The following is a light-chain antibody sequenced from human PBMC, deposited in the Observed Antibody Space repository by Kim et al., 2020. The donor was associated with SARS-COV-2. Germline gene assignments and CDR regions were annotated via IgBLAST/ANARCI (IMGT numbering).Light chain of an antibody. V-gene: IGLV6-57*03. CDR3: QSYDSSIWV. J-gene: IGLJ3*02. CDR2: EDN. Sequence: TVTISCPRSSGSIASNYVQWYQQRPGSAPTTVIYEDNHRPSGVPDRFSGSIDSSSNSASLTISGLKTEDEADYYCQSYDSSIWVFGGGTQLTVL. CDR1: SGSIASNY.